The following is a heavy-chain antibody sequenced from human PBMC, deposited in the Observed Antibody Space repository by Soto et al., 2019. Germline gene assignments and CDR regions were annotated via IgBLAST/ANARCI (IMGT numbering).Heavy chain of an antibody. CDR2: IYHSGST. Sequence: SETLALTFAVSGGSISSCCSSWSWIRQPPGKGLEWIGYIYHSGSTYYNPSLKSRVTISVDKSKNQFSLKLTSVIAADTAVYYCASLTMVRGVIIPGYWGQGTLVTVSS. CDR1: GGSISSCCSS. D-gene: IGHD3-10*01. J-gene: IGHJ4*02. CDR3: ASLTMVRGVIIPGY. V-gene: IGHV4-30-2*01.